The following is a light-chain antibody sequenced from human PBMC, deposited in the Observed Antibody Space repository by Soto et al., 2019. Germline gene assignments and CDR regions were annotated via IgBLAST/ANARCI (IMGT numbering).Light chain of an antibody. J-gene: IGLJ1*01. CDR1: RGDVGGYGL. V-gene: IGLV2-14*01. Sequence: ALTQPASVSGSPGQSITISCTGSRGDVGGYGLVSWYQQYPGKGPTLIIYEVTNRPSGVSARFSGSKSGVTASLIISGLQAEDEADYYCSSYRRDNTQLFGTGTKVTVL. CDR2: EVT. CDR3: SSYRRDNTQL.